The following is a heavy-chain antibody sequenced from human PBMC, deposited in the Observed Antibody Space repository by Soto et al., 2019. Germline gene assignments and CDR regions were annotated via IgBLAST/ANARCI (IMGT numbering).Heavy chain of an antibody. D-gene: IGHD3-10*01. CDR1: GFTFSSYA. Sequence: GGSLRLSCAASGFTFSSYAMSWVRQAPGKGLEWVSVISGSGGSTYYADSVKGRFTISRDNSKNTLYLQMNSLRAEDTAVYYCAKDRIYPLGLLWFGELLHDYWGQGTLVTVSS. V-gene: IGHV3-23*01. J-gene: IGHJ4*02. CDR2: ISGSGGST. CDR3: AKDRIYPLGLLWFGELLHDY.